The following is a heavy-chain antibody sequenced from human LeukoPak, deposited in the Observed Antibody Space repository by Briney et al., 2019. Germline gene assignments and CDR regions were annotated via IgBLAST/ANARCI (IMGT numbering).Heavy chain of an antibody. J-gene: IGHJ5*02. CDR2: ISTSGNT. CDR3: ARGTRYCSGDSCQNWFDP. D-gene: IGHD2-15*01. CDR1: GGSISSYY. Sequence: SETLSLTCTVSGGSISSYYWTWIRQPAGKGLEWIGRISTSGNTYYNPSLKSRLTMSVDTSKNQFSLKLSSVTAADTAVYYCARGTRYCSGDSCQNWFDPWGQGTLVTVSS. V-gene: IGHV4-4*07.